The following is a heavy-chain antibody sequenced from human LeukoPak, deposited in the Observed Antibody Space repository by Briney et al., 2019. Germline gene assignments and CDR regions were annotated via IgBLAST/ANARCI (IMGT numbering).Heavy chain of an antibody. CDR1: GYTFTSYG. J-gene: IGHJ3*02. CDR2: ISAYNGNT. CDR3: ARENGFWSGKGAFDI. V-gene: IGHV1-18*01. Sequence: ASVKVSCKASGYTFTSYGIIWVRQSPGQGLEWMGWISAYNGNTNYAQKLQGRVTMTTDTSTSTAYMELRSLRSDHTAAYYCARENGFWSGKGAFDIWGQGTMVTVSS. D-gene: IGHD3-3*01.